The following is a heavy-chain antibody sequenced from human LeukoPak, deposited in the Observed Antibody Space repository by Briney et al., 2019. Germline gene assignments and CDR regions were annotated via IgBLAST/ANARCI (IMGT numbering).Heavy chain of an antibody. D-gene: IGHD3-22*01. V-gene: IGHV3-11*01. CDR3: AKGLFQFDY. CDR2: ISSSGGTI. Sequence: GGSLRLSCAASGFTFSDYYMSWIRQAPGKGLEWVSYISSSGGTIYYADSVKGRFTISRDNSKSTLYLQMNSLRAEDTAVYYCAKGLFQFDYWGQGTLVTVSS. CDR1: GFTFSDYY. J-gene: IGHJ4*02.